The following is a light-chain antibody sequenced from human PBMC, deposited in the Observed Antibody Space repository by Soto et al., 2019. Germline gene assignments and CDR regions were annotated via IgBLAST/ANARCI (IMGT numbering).Light chain of an antibody. V-gene: IGLV4-69*01. CDR1: SGHSSYA. CDR3: QTWGAGIVV. J-gene: IGLJ2*01. Sequence: QPVLTQSPSASASLGASVKLTCTLSSGHSSYAIAWHQQQPEKGPRYLMKLNSDGSHSKGDGIPDRFSGSSSGAERYLTIPSRRSEDGASFYCQTWGAGIVVFGGGTKLTVL. CDR2: LNSDGSH.